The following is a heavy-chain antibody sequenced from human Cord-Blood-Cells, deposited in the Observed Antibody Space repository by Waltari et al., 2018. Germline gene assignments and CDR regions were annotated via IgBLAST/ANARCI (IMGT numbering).Heavy chain of an antibody. Sequence: QVQLVQSGAEVKKPGASVKVSCKVSGSTLTELSMHWVRQAPGKGLEWMGGFDPEDGETIYAQKFQGRVTMTEDTSTDPAYMELSSLRSEDTAVYYCATDINLTYYYGSGSYANLDYWGQGTLVTVSS. CDR3: ATDINLTYYYGSGSYANLDY. CDR1: GSTLTELS. J-gene: IGHJ4*02. D-gene: IGHD3-10*01. V-gene: IGHV1-24*01. CDR2: FDPEDGET.